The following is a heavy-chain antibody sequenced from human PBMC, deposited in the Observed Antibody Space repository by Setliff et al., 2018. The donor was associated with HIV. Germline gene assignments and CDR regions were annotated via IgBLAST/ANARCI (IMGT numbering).Heavy chain of an antibody. CDR2: IYTSGST. Sequence: SETLSLTCTVSGGSISSGSYYWSWIRQPAGKGLEWIGHIYTSGSTNYNPSLKSRVTISVDTSKNQFSLKLSSVTAADTGLYFCARRAGNYLDYWGQGTLVTVSS. CDR1: GGSISSGSYY. J-gene: IGHJ4*02. V-gene: IGHV4-61*09. CDR3: ARRAGNYLDY.